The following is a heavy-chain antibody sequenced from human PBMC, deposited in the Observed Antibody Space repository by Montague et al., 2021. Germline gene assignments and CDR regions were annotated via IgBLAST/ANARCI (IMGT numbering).Heavy chain of an antibody. CDR2: TLKKEHNYRT. Sequence: SLRLSCAASGFSFSDYIMDWVRQAPGQGLEWVGRTLKKEHNYRTDYAAPVTGRITISRDDSKNSLFLQMNSLKIEATALYYCGTDISGTYASKWGQGTLVTVSS. CDR3: GTDISGTYASK. V-gene: IGHV3-72*01. CDR1: GFSFSDYI. J-gene: IGHJ4*02. D-gene: IGHD1-26*01.